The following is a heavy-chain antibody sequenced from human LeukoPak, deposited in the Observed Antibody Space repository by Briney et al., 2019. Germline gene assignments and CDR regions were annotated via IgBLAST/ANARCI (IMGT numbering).Heavy chain of an antibody. J-gene: IGHJ4*02. CDR2: IIPIFGTA. Sequence: GSSVKVSCKASGGTFSSYAISWVRQAPGQGLEWMGGIIPIFGTANYAQKFQGRVTITADESTGTAYMELRSLRADDTAVYYCGRDRALTTVTMVDYWGQGTLVTVSS. D-gene: IGHD4-17*01. CDR1: GGTFSSYA. V-gene: IGHV1-69*01. CDR3: GRDRALTTVTMVDY.